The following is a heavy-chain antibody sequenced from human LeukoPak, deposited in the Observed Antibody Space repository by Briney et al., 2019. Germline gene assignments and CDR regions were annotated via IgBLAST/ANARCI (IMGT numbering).Heavy chain of an antibody. Sequence: GGSLRLSCAASGFSFSTYWMSWVRQTPEKGLEFVADIDQGGSVRNYMDSLKGRCTISRDNAKKSLYLEINSLRADDTAVYYCARDPESSSFDLWGRGALVTVSS. CDR2: IDQGGSVR. CDR1: GFSFSTYW. CDR3: ARDPESSSFDL. J-gene: IGHJ4*02. D-gene: IGHD6-13*01. V-gene: IGHV3-7*01.